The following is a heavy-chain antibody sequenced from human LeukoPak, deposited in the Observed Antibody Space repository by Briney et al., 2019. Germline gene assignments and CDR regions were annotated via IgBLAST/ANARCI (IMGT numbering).Heavy chain of an antibody. V-gene: IGHV3-11*06. CDR1: GFTFSDYY. CDR3: MSNPRTVTTSY. Sequence: PGGSLRLSCAASGFTFSDYYMSWVRQAPGKGLEWVSYISGSSTYTSCADSVKGRFTISRDNAKNSLYLQMNSLRAEDTAVYYCMSNPRTVTTSYWGQGTLVTVSS. J-gene: IGHJ4*02. CDR2: ISGSSTYT. D-gene: IGHD1-7*01.